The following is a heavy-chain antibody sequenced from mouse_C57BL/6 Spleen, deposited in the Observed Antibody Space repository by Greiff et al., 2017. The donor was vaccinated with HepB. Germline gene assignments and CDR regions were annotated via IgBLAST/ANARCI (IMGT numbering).Heavy chain of an antibody. CDR3: ARDYGYYFDY. CDR2: IYPGDGDT. Sequence: QVQLKQSGPELVKPGASVKISCKASGYAFSSSWMNWVKQRPGKGLEWIGRIYPGDGDTNYNGKFKGKATLTADKSSSTAYMQLSSLTSEDSAVYFCARDYGYYFDYWGQSTTLTVSS. J-gene: IGHJ2*01. D-gene: IGHD2-2*01. CDR1: GYAFSSSW. V-gene: IGHV1-82*01.